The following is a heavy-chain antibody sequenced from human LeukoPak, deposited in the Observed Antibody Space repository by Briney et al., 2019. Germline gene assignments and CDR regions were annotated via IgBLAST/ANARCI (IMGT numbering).Heavy chain of an antibody. Sequence: PGGSLRLSCAASGFTFSSYWMHWVRQAPGKGLVWVSRINTDGSSTSYADSVKGRFTISRDNAKNTLYLQMNSLRAEDTAVYYCARVSYYYDSSGYCIYWGQGTLVTVSS. CDR3: ARVSYYYDSSGYCIY. J-gene: IGHJ4*02. CDR1: GFTFSSYW. V-gene: IGHV3-74*01. CDR2: INTDGSST. D-gene: IGHD3-22*01.